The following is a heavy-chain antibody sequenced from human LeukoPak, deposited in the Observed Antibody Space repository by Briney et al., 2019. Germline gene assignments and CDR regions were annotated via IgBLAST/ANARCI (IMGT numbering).Heavy chain of an antibody. J-gene: IGHJ6*02. CDR2: ISSSGSTI. Sequence: GGSLRLSCAASGFTFSDYYMSWIRQAPGKGLEWVSYISSSGSTIYYADSVKGRFTISRDNAKNSLYLQMNSLRAEDTAVYYCARDLIRAAAGTTPHGYYYGMDVWGQGTTVTVSS. CDR1: GFTFSDYY. D-gene: IGHD6-13*01. CDR3: ARDLIRAAAGTTPHGYYYGMDV. V-gene: IGHV3-11*01.